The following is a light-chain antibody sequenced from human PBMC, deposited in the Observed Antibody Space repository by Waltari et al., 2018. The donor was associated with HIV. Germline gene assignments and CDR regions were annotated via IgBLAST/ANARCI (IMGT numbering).Light chain of an antibody. J-gene: IGLJ3*02. CDR3: VLYMGSGIWV. CDR1: SGPVSTRYY. V-gene: IGLV8-61*01. Sequence: QTVVTQEPSFSVSPGGTVTLTCGLSSGPVSTRYYPSWYQQTPGRAPRTLIYDTNTRSSGAPDRFSGSILGNKAALTITGAQADDECDYYCVLYMGSGIWVFGGGTKLTVL. CDR2: DTN.